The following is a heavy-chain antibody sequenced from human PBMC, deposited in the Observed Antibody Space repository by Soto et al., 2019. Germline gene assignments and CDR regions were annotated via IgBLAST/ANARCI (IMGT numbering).Heavy chain of an antibody. CDR2: IYPGDSDI. CDR3: ARFGSGGADY. D-gene: IGHD3-10*01. Sequence: GESLKISCRTSGYIFSTYWIGWVRQTPEKGLEWMGIIYPGDSDIRNNPSLQGHVTISSNKSITTAYLHWRTLKASDTAIYYCARFGSGGADYCGQGTTVTVYS. CDR1: GYIFSTYW. V-gene: IGHV5-51*01. J-gene: IGHJ4*02.